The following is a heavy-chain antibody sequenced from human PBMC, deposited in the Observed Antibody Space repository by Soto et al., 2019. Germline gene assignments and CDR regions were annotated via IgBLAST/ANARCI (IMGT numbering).Heavy chain of an antibody. CDR3: AREGGYSSSWYGEKDAFDI. Sequence: GGSLRLSCAASGFTFSSYGMHWVRQAPGKGLEWVAVIWYDGSNKYYADSVKGRFTISRDNSKNTLYLQMNSLRAEGTAVYYCAREGGYSSSWYGEKDAFDIWGQGTMVTVSS. CDR2: IWYDGSNK. J-gene: IGHJ3*02. V-gene: IGHV3-33*01. CDR1: GFTFSSYG. D-gene: IGHD6-13*01.